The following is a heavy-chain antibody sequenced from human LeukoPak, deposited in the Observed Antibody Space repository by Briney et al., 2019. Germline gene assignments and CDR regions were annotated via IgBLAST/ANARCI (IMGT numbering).Heavy chain of an antibody. Sequence: ETLSLTCAVYGGSFSGYYWSWIRQPPGKGLEWVAGISGSGGSTNYADSVKGRFTISRDNPKNTLYLQMNSLRAEDTAVYFCAKRGVVIRVILVGFHKEAYYFDSWGQGALVTVSS. CDR2: ISGSGGST. CDR3: AKRGVVIRVILVGFHKEAYYFDS. D-gene: IGHD3-22*01. J-gene: IGHJ4*02. V-gene: IGHV3-23*01. CDR1: GGSFSGYY.